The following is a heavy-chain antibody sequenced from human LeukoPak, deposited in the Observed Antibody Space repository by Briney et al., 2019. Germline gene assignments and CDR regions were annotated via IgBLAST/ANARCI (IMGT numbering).Heavy chain of an antibody. CDR2: IYPGDSQT. Sequence: GESLKISCKGSGYNFSNNWIGWVRQMPGKGLEWMGIIYPGDSQTRYSPSFQGQVTISADESISTAYLQWSSLKASDSAMYYCARLSAGTYFPLDCWGQGTLVTVSS. CDR1: GYNFSNNW. J-gene: IGHJ4*02. V-gene: IGHV5-51*03. D-gene: IGHD1-26*01. CDR3: ARLSAGTYFPLDC.